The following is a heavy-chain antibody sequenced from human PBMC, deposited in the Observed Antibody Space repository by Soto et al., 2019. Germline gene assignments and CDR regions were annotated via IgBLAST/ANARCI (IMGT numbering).Heavy chain of an antibody. CDR1: GGSISSGGYY. CDR3: ARQLSQYYDILTGYEPYDY. J-gene: IGHJ4*02. CDR2: IYYSGST. V-gene: IGHV4-31*03. D-gene: IGHD3-9*01. Sequence: SETLSLTCTVSGGSISSGGYYWSWIRQHPGKGLEWIGYIYYSGSTYYNPSLKSRVTISVDTSKNQFSLKLSSVTAADTAVYYCARQLSQYYDILTGYEPYDYWGQGTLVTVSS.